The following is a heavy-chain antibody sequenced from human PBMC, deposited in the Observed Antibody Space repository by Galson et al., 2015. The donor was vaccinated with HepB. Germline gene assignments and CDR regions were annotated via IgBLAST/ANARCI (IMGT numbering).Heavy chain of an antibody. D-gene: IGHD1-26*01. J-gene: IGHJ3*02. V-gene: IGHV4-39*01. Sequence: SETLSLTCTVSGDSISTSLYYWGWIRQGPGKDLEWIGSVYHGGTTYYSPSFQSRVAMSVDTSKNQLSLTLTSVTAADTAVYYCARPLVLNGRFYPGVGPFHIWGQGTMVTVS. CDR2: VYHGGTT. CDR3: ARPLVLNGRFYPGVGPFHI. CDR1: GDSISTSLYY.